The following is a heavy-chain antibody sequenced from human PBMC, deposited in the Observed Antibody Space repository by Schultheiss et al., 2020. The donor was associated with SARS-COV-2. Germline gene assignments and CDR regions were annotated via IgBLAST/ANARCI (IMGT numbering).Heavy chain of an antibody. CDR2: IYYSGST. CDR1: GGSISSGGYY. V-gene: IGHV4-31*01. D-gene: IGHD4-23*01. J-gene: IGHJ4*02. Sequence: LRLSCTVSGGSISSGGYYWSWIRQHPGKGLEWIGYIYYSGSTYYNPSLKSLVTISVDTSKNQFSLKLSSVTAADTAVYYCARDDYGGFDYWGQGTLVTVSS. CDR3: ARDDYGGFDY.